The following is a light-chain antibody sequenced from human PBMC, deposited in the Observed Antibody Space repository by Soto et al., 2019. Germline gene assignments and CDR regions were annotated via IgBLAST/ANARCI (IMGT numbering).Light chain of an antibody. V-gene: IGKV3-15*01. J-gene: IGKJ4*01. CDR3: QQYDKWPPT. CDR1: QSISSK. Sequence: EIVLTQSRFTLSLSPWGRSRLSFRASQSISSKLAWYQQRPGQAPRLLIYGASTRATGVPVRFRGGGSGTEFTLTISGLQSEDFAVYCCQQYDKWPPTFGGGTKVDIK. CDR2: GAS.